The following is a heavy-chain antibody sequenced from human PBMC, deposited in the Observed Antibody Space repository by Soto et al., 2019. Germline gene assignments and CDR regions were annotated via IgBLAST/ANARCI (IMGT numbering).Heavy chain of an antibody. J-gene: IGHJ4*02. CDR2: ISSGSNTI. Sequence: GGSLRLSCAASGFTFSTYSMNWVRQAPGKGLEWVSYISSGSNTIYYADSVKGRFTTSRDNAENSLYLQMNSLRAEDTAVYYCARRAYYYGSGSYAVDYWGQGTLVTVSS. D-gene: IGHD3-10*01. CDR1: GFTFSTYS. CDR3: ARRAYYYGSGSYAVDY. V-gene: IGHV3-48*01.